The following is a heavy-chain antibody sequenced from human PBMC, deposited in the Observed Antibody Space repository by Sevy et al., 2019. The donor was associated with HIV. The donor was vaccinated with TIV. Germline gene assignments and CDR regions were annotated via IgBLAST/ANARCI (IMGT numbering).Heavy chain of an antibody. D-gene: IGHD5-12*01. CDR1: GGSISAYH. V-gene: IGHV4-59*01. Sequence: SETLSLTCTVSGGSISAYHWSWIRQPPGKGLEWIGYIHYTGNTKYNPSLESRVTISVDTSKNQFSLKLSSVTAADTAIYYCARAPPVRSGDDSLNWFAPWGQGTLVTVSS. CDR3: ARAPPVRSGDDSLNWFAP. J-gene: IGHJ5*02. CDR2: IHYTGNT.